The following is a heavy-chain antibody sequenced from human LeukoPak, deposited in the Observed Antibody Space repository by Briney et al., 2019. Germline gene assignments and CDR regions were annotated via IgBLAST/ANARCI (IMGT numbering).Heavy chain of an antibody. CDR3: ARESTARYYYDSSGFYRGAVDY. V-gene: IGHV1-8*02. CDR2: MNPNSGNT. Sequence: ASVKVFCKASGYTFTSYDINWVRQATGQGLEWMGWMNPNSGNTGYAQKFQGRVTMTRKTSISTAYMELSSLRSVDTAVYYCARESTARYYYDSSGFYRGAVDYWGQGTLVTASS. CDR1: GYTFTSYD. D-gene: IGHD3-22*01. J-gene: IGHJ4*02.